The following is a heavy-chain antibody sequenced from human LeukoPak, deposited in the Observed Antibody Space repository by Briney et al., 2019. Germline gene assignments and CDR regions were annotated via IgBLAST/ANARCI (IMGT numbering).Heavy chain of an antibody. CDR2: ISAYNGNT. J-gene: IGHJ5*02. CDR1: GYTFTGYY. D-gene: IGHD3-10*01. CDR3: ARARAVTMVRSYNWFDP. Sequence: ASVKVSCKASGYTFTGYYMHWVRQAPGQGLEWMGWISAYNGNTNYAQKLQGRVTMTTDTSTSTAYMELRSLRSDDTAVYYCARARAVTMVRSYNWFDPWGQGTLVTVSS. V-gene: IGHV1-18*04.